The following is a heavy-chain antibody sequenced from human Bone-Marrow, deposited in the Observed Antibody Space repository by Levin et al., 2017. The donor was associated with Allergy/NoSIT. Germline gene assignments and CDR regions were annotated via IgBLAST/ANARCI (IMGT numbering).Heavy chain of an antibody. CDR1: GFTFSHAW. J-gene: IGHJ4*02. D-gene: IGHD2-2*01. Sequence: PGESLKISCAASGFTFSHAWMSWVRQAPGKGLEWVGRIKSKSDGGTTDYAAPVKGRLSISRDDSKNTLFLEMNSLKTEDTAVYYCTIDPRYCGIVSCGWWGQGTLVTVSS. CDR3: TIDPRYCGIVSCGW. CDR2: IKSKSDGGTT. V-gene: IGHV3-15*01.